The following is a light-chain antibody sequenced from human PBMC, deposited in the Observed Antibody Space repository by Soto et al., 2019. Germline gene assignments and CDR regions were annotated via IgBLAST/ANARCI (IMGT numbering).Light chain of an antibody. CDR2: GAS. CDR1: QSVSSSY. V-gene: IGKV3-20*01. CDR3: QQYGSSLVFT. J-gene: IGKJ3*01. Sequence: EIVLTQSPGTLSLSPGERATLSCRASQSVSSSYLAWYQQKPGQAPRLLIYGASSRATGIPDRFSGSGSGTDFTLTSSRLEPEDFAVYYCQQYGSSLVFTFGPGTKVDIK.